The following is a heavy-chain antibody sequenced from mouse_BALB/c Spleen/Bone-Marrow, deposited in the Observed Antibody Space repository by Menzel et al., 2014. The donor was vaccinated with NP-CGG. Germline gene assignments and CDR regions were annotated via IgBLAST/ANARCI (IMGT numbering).Heavy chain of an antibody. V-gene: IGHV1-26*01. CDR3: ARSRCFDN. D-gene: IGHD2-14*01. Sequence: VQLQQPGPELVKPGTSVKMSCKASGYTFTDYYMMWVRQSHGKSLEWIGHINPNTDGTFYNQKFKGKATLTVDKSSSTAYMQLNSLTSEDSAVYYCARSRCFDNWGQGTTLTVSS. CDR2: INPNTDGT. CDR1: GYTFTDYY. J-gene: IGHJ2*01.